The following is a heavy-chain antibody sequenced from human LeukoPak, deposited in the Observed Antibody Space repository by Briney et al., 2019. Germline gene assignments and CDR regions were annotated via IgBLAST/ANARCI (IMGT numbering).Heavy chain of an antibody. D-gene: IGHD6-19*01. CDR2: IRSHRENT. V-gene: IGHV3-23*01. J-gene: IGHJ4*02. CDR1: GLTFSNYA. CDR3: VKDFGRSTVAPGH. Sequence: GGSLRLSCAASGLTFSNYAMSWVRHAPGQGPEWVSSIRSHRENTYYADSVKGRFTISRDNSKDTLYLEMNNLRVEDTAIYYCVKDFGRSTVAPGHWGRGTLVTVAS.